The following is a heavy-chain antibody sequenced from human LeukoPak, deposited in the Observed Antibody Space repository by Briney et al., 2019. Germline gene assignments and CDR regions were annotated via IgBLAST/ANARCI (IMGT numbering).Heavy chain of an antibody. CDR2: ISGGGGST. J-gene: IGHJ4*02. Sequence: GGSLRLSCAASGFTFSSYVMNWVRQAPGKGLEWVSVISGGGGSTYYADSVEGRFTISRDNSKNTLFLRMNSLRAEDTAVYYCAKGEYSYGYLFDYWGQGTLVTVSS. V-gene: IGHV3-23*01. D-gene: IGHD5-18*01. CDR3: AKGEYSYGYLFDY. CDR1: GFTFSSYV.